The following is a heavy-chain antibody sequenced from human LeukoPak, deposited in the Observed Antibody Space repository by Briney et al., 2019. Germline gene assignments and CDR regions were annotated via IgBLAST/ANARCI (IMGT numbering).Heavy chain of an antibody. CDR3: ARDWGLWPFGELSFGWFDP. D-gene: IGHD3-10*01. CDR1: GFTFSSYW. CDR2: IWYDGSNK. V-gene: IGHV3-33*08. Sequence: GGSLRLSCAASGFTFSSYWMHWVRQAPSKGLEWVAVIWYDGSNKYYADSVKGRFTISRDNSKNTLYLQMNSLRAEDTAVYYCARDWGLWPFGELSFGWFDPWGQGTLVTVSS. J-gene: IGHJ5*02.